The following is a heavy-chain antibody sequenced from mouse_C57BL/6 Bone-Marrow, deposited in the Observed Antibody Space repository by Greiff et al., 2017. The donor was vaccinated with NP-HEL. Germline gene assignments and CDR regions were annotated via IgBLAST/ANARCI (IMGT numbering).Heavy chain of an antibody. J-gene: IGHJ4*01. CDR1: GFTFSDYY. Sequence: EVKLVESGGGLVQPGGSLKLSCAASGFTFSDYYMYWVRQTPETRLEWVAYISNGGGSTYYPDTVKGRFPISRDNAKNTLYLQLSRLKSEDTAMYYWARQGNYRAMDYWGQGTSVTVAS. CDR3: ARQGNYRAMDY. V-gene: IGHV5-12*01. CDR2: ISNGGGST. D-gene: IGHD2-14*01.